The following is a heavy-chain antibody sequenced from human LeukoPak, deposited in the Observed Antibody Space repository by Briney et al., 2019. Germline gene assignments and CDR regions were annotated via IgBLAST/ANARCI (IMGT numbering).Heavy chain of an antibody. V-gene: IGHV3-20*04. J-gene: IGHJ6*03. D-gene: IGHD6-13*01. CDR2: INWNGGST. CDR1: GFTFDDYG. Sequence: GGSLRLSCAASGFTFDDYGMSWVRQAPGKGLEWVSGINWNGGSTGYADSVKGRFTISRDNAKNSLYLQMNSLRAEDTALYYCARAGEQLAPNTHYYYYMDVWGKGTTVTVSS. CDR3: ARAGEQLAPNTHYYYYMDV.